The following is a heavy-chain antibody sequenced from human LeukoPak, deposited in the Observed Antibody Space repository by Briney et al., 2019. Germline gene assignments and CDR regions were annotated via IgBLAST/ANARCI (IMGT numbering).Heavy chain of an antibody. CDR1: GGSISSFF. CDR2: THYSGDS. Sequence: SETLSLTCTVSGGSISSFFWSWIRQPPGKGLEGIGSTHYSGDSKYNPSLKSRVSLSIDTSKQQFSLRLGSVTAADTAVYYCARDLELERNRWNYFESWGQGTLVTVSS. J-gene: IGHJ4*02. V-gene: IGHV4-59*01. CDR3: ARDLELERNRWNYFES. D-gene: IGHD1-1*01.